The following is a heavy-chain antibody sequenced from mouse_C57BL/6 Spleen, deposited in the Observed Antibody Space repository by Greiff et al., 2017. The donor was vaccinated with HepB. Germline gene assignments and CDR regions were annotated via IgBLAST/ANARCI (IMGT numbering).Heavy chain of an antibody. CDR2: IHPNSGST. CDR3: ARDPLRFYFDY. V-gene: IGHV1-64*01. CDR1: GYTFTSYW. D-gene: IGHD1-1*01. J-gene: IGHJ2*01. Sequence: QVQLQQPGAELVKPGASVKLSCKASGYTFTSYWMHWVKQRPGQGLEWIGMIHPNSGSTNYNEKFKSKATLTVDKSSSTAYMQLSSLTSEDSAVYYCARDPLRFYFDYWGQGTTLTVSS.